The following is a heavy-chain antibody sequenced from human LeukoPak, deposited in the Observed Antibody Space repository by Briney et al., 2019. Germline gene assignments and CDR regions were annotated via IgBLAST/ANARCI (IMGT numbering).Heavy chain of an antibody. CDR3: ARTSPTVTTSSDL. Sequence: QAGGSLRLSCIASGFAVSSNFMSGVRQAPGKGLEWVSVIHTDGRTFYADSVKGRFTGSRDTSKNTVYLQMSGLTAEDTAVYYCARTSPTVTTSSDLWGRGTLVTVSS. CDR2: IHTDGRT. CDR1: GFAVSSNF. J-gene: IGHJ2*01. V-gene: IGHV3-53*01. D-gene: IGHD4-17*01.